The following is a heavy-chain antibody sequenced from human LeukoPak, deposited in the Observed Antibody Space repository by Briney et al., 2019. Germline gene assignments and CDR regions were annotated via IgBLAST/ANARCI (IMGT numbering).Heavy chain of an antibody. V-gene: IGHV4-34*08. CDR1: GFTFSSYA. CDR3: ASQVLRLNMDV. Sequence: GSLRLSCAASGFTFSSYAMSWIRQPPGKGLEWIGEINHSGSTNYNPSLKSRVTISVDTSKNQFSLKLSSVTAADTAVYYCASQVLRLNMDVWGKGTTVTVSS. D-gene: IGHD3-3*01. CDR2: INHSGST. J-gene: IGHJ6*03.